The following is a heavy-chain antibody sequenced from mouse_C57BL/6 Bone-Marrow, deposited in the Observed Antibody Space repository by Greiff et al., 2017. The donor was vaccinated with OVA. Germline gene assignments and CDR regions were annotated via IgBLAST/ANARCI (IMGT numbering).Heavy chain of an antibody. CDR1: GYAFSSSW. Sequence: QVQLQQSGPELVKPGASVKISCKASGYAFSSSWMNWVKQRPGKGLEWIGRIYPGDGDTNYNGKFKGKATLTADKSSSTAYMQLSSLTSEDSAVYFCARERVLRSKDYWGQGTTLTVSS. CDR3: ARERVLRSKDY. D-gene: IGHD1-1*01. J-gene: IGHJ2*01. CDR2: IYPGDGDT. V-gene: IGHV1-82*01.